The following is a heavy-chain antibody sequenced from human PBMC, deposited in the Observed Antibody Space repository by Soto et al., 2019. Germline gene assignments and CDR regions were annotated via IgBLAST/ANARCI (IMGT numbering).Heavy chain of an antibody. D-gene: IGHD3-3*01. CDR3: ARSPGYDFWSGYYPWFDP. Sequence: GGSLRLSCAASGFTFSSSAMSWVRQAPGKGLEWVSLISSGSDTYYAASVKGRFTISRDNSKNTLYLQMDSLRAEDTAVYYCARSPGYDFWSGYYPWFDPWGQGTLVTVSS. J-gene: IGHJ5*02. V-gene: IGHV3-66*01. CDR2: ISSGSDT. CDR1: GFTFSSSA.